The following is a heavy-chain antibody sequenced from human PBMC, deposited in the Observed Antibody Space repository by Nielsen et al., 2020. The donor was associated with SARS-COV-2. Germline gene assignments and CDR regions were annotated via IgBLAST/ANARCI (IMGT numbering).Heavy chain of an antibody. J-gene: IGHJ6*02. CDR2: IKQDGSEK. CDR3: ASVLYADTYYYYYGMDV. CDR1: GFTFSSYW. D-gene: IGHD2-8*02. V-gene: IGHV3-7*01. Sequence: GESLKISCAASGFTFSSYWMSWVRQAPGKGLEWVANIKQDGSEKYYVDSVKGRFTISRDNSKNTLYLQMNSLRAEDTAVYYCASVLYADTYYYYYGMDVWGQGTTVTVSS.